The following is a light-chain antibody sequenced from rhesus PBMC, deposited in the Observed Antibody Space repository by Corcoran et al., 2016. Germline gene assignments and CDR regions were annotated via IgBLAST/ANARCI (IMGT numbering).Light chain of an antibody. V-gene: IGKV3-24*04. CDR3: QQSSNLWT. CDR1: QSVGSS. CDR2: GAS. Sequence: ETVVTQSPATLSLSPGERATLSCRASQSVGSSLAWYQQKPGQAPRLLIDGASSRATGIPNRCSGSGSGTDFTLTISSLEPEDVGVYYCQQSSNLWTFGQGTKVEIK. J-gene: IGKJ1*01.